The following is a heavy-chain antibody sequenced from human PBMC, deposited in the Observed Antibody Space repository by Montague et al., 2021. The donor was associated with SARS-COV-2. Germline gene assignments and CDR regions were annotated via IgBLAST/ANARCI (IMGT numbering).Heavy chain of an antibody. CDR2: IYYSGST. Sequence: SETLSLTCTVSGGAISSSSYYWGWIRQPPEKGLEWIGSIYYSGSTXYNPSLKSRVTISVDTSKNQFSLKLSSVTAADTAVYYCARDTRITMLVVVNRYGMDVWGQGTTVTVSS. CDR1: GGAISSSSYY. D-gene: IGHD3-22*01. CDR3: ARDTRITMLVVVNRYGMDV. J-gene: IGHJ6*02. V-gene: IGHV4-39*07.